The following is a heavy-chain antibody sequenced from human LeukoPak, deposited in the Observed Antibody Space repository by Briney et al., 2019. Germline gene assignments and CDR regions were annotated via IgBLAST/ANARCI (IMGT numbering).Heavy chain of an antibody. Sequence: SETLSLTCTVSGGSISSYYWSWIRQPAGKGLEWIGRIYTSGSTNYNPSLKSRVTISVDKSKSQFSLKLSSVTAADTAVYYCAKASIAAAGWFDPWGQGTLVTVSS. CDR1: GGSISSYY. D-gene: IGHD6-13*01. V-gene: IGHV4-4*07. CDR2: IYTSGST. CDR3: AKASIAAAGWFDP. J-gene: IGHJ5*02.